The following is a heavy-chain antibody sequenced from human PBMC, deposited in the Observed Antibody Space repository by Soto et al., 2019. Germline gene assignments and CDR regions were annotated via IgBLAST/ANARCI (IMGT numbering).Heavy chain of an antibody. D-gene: IGHD6-6*01. V-gene: IGHV3-23*01. J-gene: IGHJ5*02. CDR3: AKDLPALGSSSRWFDP. CDR2: ISGSGGST. Sequence: GGSLRLSCAASGFTFSSYAMSWVRQAPGKGLEWVSAISGSGGSTYYADSVKGRFTISRDNSKNTLYLQMNSLRAEDTAVYYCAKDLPALGSSSRWFDPWGQGTLVTVSS. CDR1: GFTFSSYA.